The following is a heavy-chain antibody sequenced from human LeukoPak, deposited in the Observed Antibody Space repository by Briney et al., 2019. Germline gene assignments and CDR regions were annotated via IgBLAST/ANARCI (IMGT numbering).Heavy chain of an antibody. D-gene: IGHD3-10*01. V-gene: IGHV3-48*03. CDR2: ISSSGTTI. CDR1: GFTFSSYE. CDR3: ARPYYYASGSSYFDY. J-gene: IGHJ4*02. Sequence: AGGSLRLSCAASGFTFSSYEMNSVRQAPGKGLEWVSYISSSGTTIYYADSLKGRFTISRDNAENSVYLQMNSLRAEDTAVYYCARPYYYASGSSYFDYWGQGTLVTVSS.